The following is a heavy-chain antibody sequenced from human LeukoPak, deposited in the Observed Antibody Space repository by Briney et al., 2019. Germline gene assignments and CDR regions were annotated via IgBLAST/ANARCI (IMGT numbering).Heavy chain of an antibody. CDR2: IIPIFGTA. J-gene: IGHJ4*02. CDR3: ARDHGEGVFDY. CDR1: GGTFSSYA. Sequence: ASVKVSCKASGGTFSSYAISWVRQAPGQGLEWMGGIIPIFGTANYAQKLQGRVTITTDESTSTAYMELSSLRSEDTAVYYCARDHGEGVFDYWGQGTLVTVSS. V-gene: IGHV1-69*05.